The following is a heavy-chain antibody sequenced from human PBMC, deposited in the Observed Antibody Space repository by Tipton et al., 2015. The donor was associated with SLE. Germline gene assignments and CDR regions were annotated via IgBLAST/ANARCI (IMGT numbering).Heavy chain of an antibody. J-gene: IGHJ3*02. CDR1: GGSISSYY. Sequence: TLSLTCTVSGGSISSYYWSWIRQPPGKGLEWIGYIYYSGSTNYNPSLKSRVTISVDTSKNQFSLKLSSVTAADKAVYYCARGGSSDAFDIWGQGTMVTVSS. V-gene: IGHV4-59*01. D-gene: IGHD1-26*01. CDR2: IYYSGST. CDR3: ARGGSSDAFDI.